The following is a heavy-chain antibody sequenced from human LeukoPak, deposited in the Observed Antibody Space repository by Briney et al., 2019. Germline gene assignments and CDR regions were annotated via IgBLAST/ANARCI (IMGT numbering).Heavy chain of an antibody. CDR3: ARRNARPGEYGSGRRKWFDP. D-gene: IGHD3-10*01. V-gene: IGHV4-34*01. Sequence: SETLSLTCAVYGGSFSGYYWSWIRQPPGKGLEWIGEINHSGSTNYNPSLKSRVTISVDTSKNQFSLKLSSVTAADTAVYYCARRNARPGEYGSGRRKWFDPWGQGTLVTVSS. J-gene: IGHJ5*02. CDR2: INHSGST. CDR1: GGSFSGYY.